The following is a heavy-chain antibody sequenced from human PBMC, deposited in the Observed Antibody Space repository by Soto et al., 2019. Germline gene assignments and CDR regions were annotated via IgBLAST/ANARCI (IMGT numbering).Heavy chain of an antibody. CDR3: ARDRQLGSSSYYGMDV. D-gene: IGHD1-1*01. CDR2: INSDGSTR. CDR1: GFTFSSHW. V-gene: IGHV3-74*01. Sequence: PVGSLRLSCAASGFTFSSHWMHWVRQAPGKGLVWVSRINSDGSTRNYADSVKGRFTISRDNAKKTLYLQMNSLRVEDTAVYYCARDRQLGSSSYYGMDVWGQGTTVTVSS. J-gene: IGHJ6*02.